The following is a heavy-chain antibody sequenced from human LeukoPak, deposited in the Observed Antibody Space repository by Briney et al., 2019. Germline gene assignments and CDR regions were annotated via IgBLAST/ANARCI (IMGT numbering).Heavy chain of an antibody. CDR3: ARHYADYVGYFFFDY. J-gene: IGHJ4*02. D-gene: IGHD4-17*01. CDR2: ISGGGETT. CDR1: GFTFNNYA. Sequence: GGSLRLSCAASGFTFNNYAVNWVRQAPGKGLEWGSSISGGGETTYYADSAKRRFTISRDNSQNTLYLQMNSLRAEDTAVYYCARHYADYVGYFFFDYWGQGTLVTVSS. V-gene: IGHV3-23*01.